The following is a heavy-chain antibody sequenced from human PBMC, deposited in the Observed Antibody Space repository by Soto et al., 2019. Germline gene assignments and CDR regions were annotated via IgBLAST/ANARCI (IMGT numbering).Heavy chain of an antibody. D-gene: IGHD5-18*01. CDR2: IIPIFGTA. CDR1: GGTFSSYA. CDR3: AIGDVDTAMVTGGYYYYYGMDV. Sequence: SVKVSCKASGGTFSSYAISWVRQAPGQGLEWMGGIIPIFGTANYAQKFQGRVTITADESTSTAYMELSSLRSEDTAVYYCAIGDVDTAMVTGGYYYYYGMDVWGQGTTVTVSS. J-gene: IGHJ6*02. V-gene: IGHV1-69*13.